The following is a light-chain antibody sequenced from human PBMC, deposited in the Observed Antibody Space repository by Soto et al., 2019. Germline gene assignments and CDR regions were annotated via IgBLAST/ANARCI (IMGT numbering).Light chain of an antibody. CDR1: QSISSW. Sequence: DIQMTQSPSTLSASVGDRVTITCRASQSISSWLAWYQQKPGIAPKLLIYDASSLESGVPSRFSGSGSGTEFTLTISSLQPDDFATYYCQQYNGEITFGPGTKVDIK. CDR2: DAS. V-gene: IGKV1-5*01. J-gene: IGKJ3*01. CDR3: QQYNGEIT.